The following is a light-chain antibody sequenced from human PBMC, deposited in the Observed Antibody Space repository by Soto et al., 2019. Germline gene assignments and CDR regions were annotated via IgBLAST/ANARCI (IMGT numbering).Light chain of an antibody. V-gene: IGKV3-20*01. J-gene: IGKJ1*01. Sequence: EIVLTQSPGTLSLSPRERATLSCRASQSVSSNSLAWYQQKPGQPPRLLISGASSRATGIPDRFSGSGSGTDFTLAISRLEPEDFAVYYCQQYGGSRTFGQGTKVDNK. CDR1: QSVSSNS. CDR3: QQYGGSRT. CDR2: GAS.